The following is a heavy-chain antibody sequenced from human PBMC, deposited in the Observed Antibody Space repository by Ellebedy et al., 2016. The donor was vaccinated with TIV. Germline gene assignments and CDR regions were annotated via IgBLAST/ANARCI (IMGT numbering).Heavy chain of an antibody. CDR2: IHSIGLT. Sequence: MPSETLSLTCTVSGSSITNDGYHWGWIRQTPGRGLEWVGTIHSIGLTYYNPSLKRRVTLSADTSKAQVSLKLISVTAADTASYYCASDSNNIRWVYFWGQGTLVTVSS. CDR1: GSSITNDGYH. D-gene: IGHD1-14*01. CDR3: ASDSNNIRWVYF. J-gene: IGHJ4*02. V-gene: IGHV4-39*07.